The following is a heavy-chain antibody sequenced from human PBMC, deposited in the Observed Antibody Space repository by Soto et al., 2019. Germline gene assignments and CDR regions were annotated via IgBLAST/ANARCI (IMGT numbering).Heavy chain of an antibody. J-gene: IGHJ4*02. V-gene: IGHV3-74*01. Sequence: GGSLRLSCAASGFTFSTSWMHWVRQAPGKGLVWVSRINGDGSSTSYADSVRGRFTISRDNAKNTLYLQMNSLRAEDTAVYYCARLIERTYDYLGQGTLVTVSS. CDR1: GFTFSTSW. CDR3: ARLIERTYDY. D-gene: IGHD1-1*01. CDR2: INGDGSST.